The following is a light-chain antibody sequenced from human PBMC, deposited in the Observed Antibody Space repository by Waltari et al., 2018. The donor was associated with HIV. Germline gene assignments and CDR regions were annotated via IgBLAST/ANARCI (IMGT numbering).Light chain of an antibody. V-gene: IGLV2-14*01. CDR3: CSYTVRSTYV. CDR1: INDIGGYKS. CDR2: EVS. J-gene: IGLJ1*01. Sequence: QSALTQPASVSGSPGQSITISCAGSINDIGGYKSVSWYQHHPGKAPQLIIYEVSYRPPGVSDRFSVSKSGNTASLTISWLLPEDDGIYYCCSYTVRSTYVFGPGTQVTVL.